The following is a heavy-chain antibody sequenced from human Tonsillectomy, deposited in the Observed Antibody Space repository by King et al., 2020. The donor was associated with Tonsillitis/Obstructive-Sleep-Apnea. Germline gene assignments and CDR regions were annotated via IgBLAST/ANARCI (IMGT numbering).Heavy chain of an antibody. CDR1: GHSIRSSSYY. D-gene: IGHD5-24*01. CDR2: IYYTGST. J-gene: IGHJ4*02. Sequence: QLQESGPGLVKPSETLSLTCTVSGHSIRSSSYYWGWIRQPPGKGLEWIGNIYYTGSTYYNPSLKSRVTISVDTSKNQFSLKLSSVTAADTAVYSCARHVRDGYGTNFDYWGQGTLVTVSS. V-gene: IGHV4-39*01. CDR3: ARHVRDGYGTNFDY.